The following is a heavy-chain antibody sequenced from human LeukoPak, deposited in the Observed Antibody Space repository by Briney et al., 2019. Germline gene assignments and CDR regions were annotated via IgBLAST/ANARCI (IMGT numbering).Heavy chain of an antibody. CDR2: IYYSGST. J-gene: IGHJ4*02. D-gene: IGHD3-16*01. CDR3: ARLLRGSYFDY. CDR1: GGSISSSSYY. V-gene: IGHV4-39*01. Sequence: SETLSLTCTVSGGSISSSSYYWGWIRQPPAKGLEWIGSIYYSGSTYYNPSLKSRVTISVDTSKNQFSLKLSSVTAADTAVYYCARLLRGSYFDYWGQGTLVTVSS.